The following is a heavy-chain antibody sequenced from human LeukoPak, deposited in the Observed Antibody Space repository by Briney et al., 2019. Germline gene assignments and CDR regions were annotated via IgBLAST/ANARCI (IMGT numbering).Heavy chain of an antibody. CDR3: VRAPGILFIDY. CDR1: GGSVSSDRYY. Sequence: PSETLSLTCTVSGGSVSSDRYYWSWIRQPPGKGLEWIGYFYYSGSTNYNPSLKSRVTISVDTSKNQFSLRLSSVTAADTAVYYCVRAPGILFIDYWGQGTLVTVSS. J-gene: IGHJ4*02. V-gene: IGHV4-61*01. D-gene: IGHD2-2*02. CDR2: FYYSGST.